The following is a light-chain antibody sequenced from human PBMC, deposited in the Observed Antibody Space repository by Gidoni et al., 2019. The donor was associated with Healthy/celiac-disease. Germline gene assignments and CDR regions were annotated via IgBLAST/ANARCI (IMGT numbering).Light chain of an antibody. Sequence: DIKMTQPPSSLSASVGDRVTITCQASQDISNYLNWYQQKPGKAPKLLIYDASNLETGVPARFSGSGSGTDFTFTISSLQPEDIATYYCQQYDNHPTFGGGTKVEIK. J-gene: IGKJ4*01. CDR1: QDISNY. V-gene: IGKV1-33*01. CDR3: QQYDNHPT. CDR2: DAS.